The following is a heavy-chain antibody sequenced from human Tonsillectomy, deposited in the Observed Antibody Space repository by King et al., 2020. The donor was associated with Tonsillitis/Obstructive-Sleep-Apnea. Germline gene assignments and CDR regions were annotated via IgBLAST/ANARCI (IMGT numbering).Heavy chain of an antibody. CDR1: AYTFTNYA. J-gene: IGHJ6*04. Sequence: QLVQSGSELKKPGASVKVSCKASAYTFTNYALNWVRQAPGQGLEWMGWINTNTGNPTYAQVFTGRFVFSLDTSVGTAYLPISSLKADDTAVYYCARPSCSSTSCYNSAGLDVWGEGTTGTVSS. CDR3: ARPSCSSTSCYNSAGLDV. V-gene: IGHV7-4-1*02. D-gene: IGHD2-2*02. CDR2: INTNTGNP.